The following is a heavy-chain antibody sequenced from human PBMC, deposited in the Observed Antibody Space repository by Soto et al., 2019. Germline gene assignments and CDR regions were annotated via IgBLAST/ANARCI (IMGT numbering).Heavy chain of an antibody. CDR3: ARGQYYDFWSGYGGFGL. D-gene: IGHD3-3*01. Sequence: GEPLKISCAAAGFTFSIYWMHWVRQVPGRGLAWVSRSNSDVTNTGYADSVKGRFTISRDNAKSTLYLQMNSLTAEDTAVYYCARGQYYDFWSGYGGFGLWGRGTLVTVSS. J-gene: IGHJ4*02. CDR2: SNSDVTNT. V-gene: IGHV3-74*01. CDR1: GFTFSIYW.